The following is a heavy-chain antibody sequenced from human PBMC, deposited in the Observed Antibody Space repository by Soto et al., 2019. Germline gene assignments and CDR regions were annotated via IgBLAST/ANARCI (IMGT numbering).Heavy chain of an antibody. CDR1: GGSVSSGSYY. CDR3: ARGRGDIVVVPAANMPAYNWFDP. V-gene: IGHV4-61*01. CDR2: IYYNGST. Sequence: SETLSLTCTVSGGSVSSGSYYWSWIRQPPGKGLEWIGYIYYNGSTNYNPSLKSRVTISVDTSKNQFSLKLSSVTAADTAVYYCARGRGDIVVVPAANMPAYNWFDPWGQGTLVTVSS. D-gene: IGHD2-2*01. J-gene: IGHJ5*02.